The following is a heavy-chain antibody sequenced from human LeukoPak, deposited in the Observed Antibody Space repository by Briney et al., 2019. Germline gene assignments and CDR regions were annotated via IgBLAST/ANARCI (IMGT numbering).Heavy chain of an antibody. Sequence: ASVKVSCKASGGTFSSYAISWVRQAPGQGLEWMGGIIPIFGTANYAQKFQGRVTITADESTGTASMELSSLRSEDTAVYYCARYSSSWTYYYYYGMDVWGQGTTVTVSS. CDR3: ARYSSSWTYYYYYGMDV. J-gene: IGHJ6*02. CDR1: GGTFSSYA. D-gene: IGHD6-13*01. CDR2: IIPIFGTA. V-gene: IGHV1-69*13.